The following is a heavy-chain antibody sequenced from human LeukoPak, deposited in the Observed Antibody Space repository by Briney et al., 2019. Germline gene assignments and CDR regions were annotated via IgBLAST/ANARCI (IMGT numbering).Heavy chain of an antibody. CDR3: ARDLAALGNNYFDY. CDR1: VYTFTGYY. V-gene: IGHV1-46*01. CDR2: INASGGST. D-gene: IGHD6-6*01. J-gene: IGHJ4*02. Sequence: VASVKVSCKPSVYTFTGYYMHCVRQAPGQGLEWMGIINASGGSTRYAQKFQGRVTMTRDMSTSTVYMEVSSLRSEDTAVYYCARDLAALGNNYFDYWGEGTLVTVYS.